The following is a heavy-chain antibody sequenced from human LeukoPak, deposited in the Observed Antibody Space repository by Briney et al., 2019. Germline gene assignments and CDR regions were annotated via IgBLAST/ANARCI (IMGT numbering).Heavy chain of an antibody. V-gene: IGHV1-18*01. CDR1: GYTFNTYG. D-gene: IGHD1-1*01. J-gene: IGHJ4*02. CDR3: ARRQCTTLRFDY. CDR2: ISAYNGNT. Sequence: GASVKVSCKASGYTFNTYGFSWVRHAPGQGLEWMGWISAYNGNTNYAQKLQGRVTMTTETSTSTAYMELRSLRSDDTAVYYCARRQCTTLRFDYWGQGTLVTVPS.